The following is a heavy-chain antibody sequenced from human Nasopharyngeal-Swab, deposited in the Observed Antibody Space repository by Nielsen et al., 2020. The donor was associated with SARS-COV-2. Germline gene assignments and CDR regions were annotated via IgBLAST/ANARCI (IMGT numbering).Heavy chain of an antibody. Sequence: GESLKISCAASGFTFSSYSMTWVRQAPGKGLEWVSSISSSSSYIYYADSVKGRFTISRDNAKNSLYLQMNSLRAEDTAVYYCARDRSLGTVTYWYFDLWGRCTLVTVSS. CDR3: ARDRSLGTVTYWYFDL. CDR2: ISSSSSYI. V-gene: IGHV3-21*01. CDR1: GFTFSSYS. D-gene: IGHD1-7*01. J-gene: IGHJ2*01.